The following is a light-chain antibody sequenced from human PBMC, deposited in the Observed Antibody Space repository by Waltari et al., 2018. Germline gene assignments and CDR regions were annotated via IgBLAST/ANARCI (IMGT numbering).Light chain of an antibody. Sequence: QSLLPHPPPVSGAPGQRVAISCTGSSSNIGAGPAVHRYQVFPGTAPKPRIYGNNNRPSGVPARFSGSKSGTSASLAISGLQAEDEANDYCQSFDISLSVAVLFGGGTKVSVL. CDR1: SSNIGAGPA. V-gene: IGLV1-40*01. J-gene: IGLJ2*01. CDR2: GNN. CDR3: QSFDISLSVAVL.